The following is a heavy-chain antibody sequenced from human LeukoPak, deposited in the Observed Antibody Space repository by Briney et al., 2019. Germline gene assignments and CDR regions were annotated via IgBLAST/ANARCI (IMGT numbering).Heavy chain of an antibody. Sequence: ASVKVSCKASGGTFSSYAISWVRQAPGQGLEWMGRIIPILGIANYARKFQGRVTITADKSTSTAYMELSSLRSEDTAVYYCARDSGYSGYDSVYFDYWGQGTLVTVSS. CDR1: GGTFSSYA. CDR2: IIPILGIA. V-gene: IGHV1-69*04. CDR3: ARDSGYSGYDSVYFDY. J-gene: IGHJ4*02. D-gene: IGHD5-12*01.